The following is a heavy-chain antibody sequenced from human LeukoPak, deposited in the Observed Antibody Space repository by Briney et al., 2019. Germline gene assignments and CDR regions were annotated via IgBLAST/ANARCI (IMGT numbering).Heavy chain of an antibody. V-gene: IGHV4/OR15-8*02. CDR1: GGSIRSTNW. D-gene: IGHD5-12*01. CDR2: ISLSGQT. Sequence: PSETLSLTCGVSGGSIRSTNWWSWVRQPPGQGLEWIGEISLSGQTNFNPSLNGRVTMSLDESRNQLSLKLTSVTAADTAVYYCAREKDYDCFDYWGQGTLVTVSS. CDR3: AREKDYDCFDY. J-gene: IGHJ4*02.